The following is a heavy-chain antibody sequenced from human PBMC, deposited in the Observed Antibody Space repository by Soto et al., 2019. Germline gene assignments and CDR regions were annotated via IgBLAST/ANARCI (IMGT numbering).Heavy chain of an antibody. CDR3: ARGGASSKWFAP. V-gene: IGHV4-31*03. D-gene: IGHD2-15*01. CDR2: VGYSGAT. CDR1: GGSITSAVSF. Sequence: SETLSLTCTVSGGSITSAVSFWSWIRQHPGKGPEWIAFVGYSGATSYNPSLASRVTISVDTSKSQFSLNLRSVNAADTAVYYCARGGASSKWFAPWGQGTLVTVSS. J-gene: IGHJ5*02.